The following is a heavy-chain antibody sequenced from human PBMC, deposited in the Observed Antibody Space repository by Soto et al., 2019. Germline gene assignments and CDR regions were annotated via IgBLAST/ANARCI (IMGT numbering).Heavy chain of an antibody. CDR3: ARDSRGGAARRPTFYY. CDR2: IGRSGETI. V-gene: IGHV3-48*03. J-gene: IGHJ4*02. D-gene: IGHD6-6*01. Sequence: GGSLRLSCVGSGFTFSSFEMNWVRQTPGKGLEWLSYIGRSGETIYYADSVKGRFTISRDNAKSSLFLQMNGLRDEDTGIYYCARDSRGGAARRPTFYYWGRGTLVTVYS. CDR1: GFTFSSFE.